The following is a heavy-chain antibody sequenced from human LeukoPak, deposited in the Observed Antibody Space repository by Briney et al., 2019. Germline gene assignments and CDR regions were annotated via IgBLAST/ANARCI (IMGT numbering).Heavy chain of an antibody. CDR2: MNPNSGNT. CDR3: ARGPSGWNDYYYYYMDV. V-gene: IGHV1-8*01. D-gene: IGHD6-19*01. CDR1: GYTFTSYD. J-gene: IGHJ6*03. Sequence: ASVKVSCKASGYTFTSYDINWVRQATGQELEWMGWMNPNSGNTGYAQKFQGRVTMTRNTSISTAYMELSSLRSEDTAVYYCARGPSGWNDYYYYYMDVWGKGTTVTVSS.